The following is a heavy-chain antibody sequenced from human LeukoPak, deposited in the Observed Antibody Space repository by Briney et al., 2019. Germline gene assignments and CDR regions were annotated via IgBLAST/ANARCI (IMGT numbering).Heavy chain of an antibody. V-gene: IGHV3-30*04. Sequence: PGRSLRLSCVASGFIFSAHPLHWVRQSPDQGLGWVALIGSDGSKKYYADSVRGRFTVSRENSNNTLFLQMNTLRADDTAVYFCARQMTSTRLFDSWGQGTLVTVSS. CDR2: IGSDGSKK. D-gene: IGHD5/OR15-5a*01. CDR1: GFIFSAHP. J-gene: IGHJ4*02. CDR3: ARQMTSTRLFDS.